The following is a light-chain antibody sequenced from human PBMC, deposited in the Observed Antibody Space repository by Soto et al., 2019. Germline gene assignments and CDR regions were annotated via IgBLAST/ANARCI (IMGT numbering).Light chain of an antibody. CDR3: CSYADSSTFVYL. V-gene: IGLV2-23*03. J-gene: IGLJ1*01. CDR2: EGS. Sequence: SVLTQPASVSGSPGQSITISCTGTNSDVGRYNLVSWYQQHPGKAPKLMIYEGSKRPSGVPNRFSGSKSGHTASLTISGLQAEDVADYYCCSYADSSTFVYLFGTGT. CDR1: NSDVGRYNL.